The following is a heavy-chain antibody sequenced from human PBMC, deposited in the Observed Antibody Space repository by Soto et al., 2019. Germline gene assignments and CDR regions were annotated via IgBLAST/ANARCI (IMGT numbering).Heavy chain of an antibody. J-gene: IGHJ4*02. V-gene: IGHV4-34*01. D-gene: IGHD6-19*01. Sequence: QVQLQQWGAGLLRPSETLSLTCDVYGGSFSGFFWTWIRQPPGKGLEWIGEINHSGSTNYNPSLKSRVTISMDMSENQFSLRLTSVTAADTAVYYCVRCQWLHRGEYWGPGTLVTVSS. CDR3: VRCQWLHRGEY. CDR2: INHSGST. CDR1: GGSFSGFF.